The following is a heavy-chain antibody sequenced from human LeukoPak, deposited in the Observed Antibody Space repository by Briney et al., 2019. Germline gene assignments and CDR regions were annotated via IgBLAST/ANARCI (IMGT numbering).Heavy chain of an antibody. Sequence: GGSLRLSCVASGFTLSNYWMHWVRQAPGKGLVWVSRINNDASTTSYADSVKGRFTISRDDARNTLYLQMNSLRAEDTAVYYCARDRDHCSSTSCYRGYNWFDPWGQGTLVTVSS. D-gene: IGHD2-2*02. CDR1: GFTLSNYW. J-gene: IGHJ5*02. CDR2: INNDASTT. CDR3: ARDRDHCSSTSCYRGYNWFDP. V-gene: IGHV3-74*01.